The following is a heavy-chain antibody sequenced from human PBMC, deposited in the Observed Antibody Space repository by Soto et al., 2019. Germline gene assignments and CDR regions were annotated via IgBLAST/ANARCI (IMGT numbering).Heavy chain of an antibody. D-gene: IGHD3-3*01. V-gene: IGHV1-18*01. CDR3: ARDPTIFGVVQNYGMDV. Sequence: QVQLLKLGAEVKKPGASVKVSAKASGSTFTTLVFSGWGKAPGQGLGWRGWISAYNGYTNYAQKLQGRVTMTTDTSTSTAYMELRSLRSDDTAVYYCARDPTIFGVVQNYGMDVWGQGTTVTVSS. CDR2: ISAYNGYT. J-gene: IGHJ6*02. CDR1: GSTFTTLV.